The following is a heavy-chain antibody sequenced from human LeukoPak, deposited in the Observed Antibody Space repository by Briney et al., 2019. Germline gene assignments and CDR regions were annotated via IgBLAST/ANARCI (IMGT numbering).Heavy chain of an antibody. CDR1: GASISSYY. D-gene: IGHD1-26*01. Sequence: PSETLSLTCTVSGASISSYYWTWIRQPPGKGLEWIGYVYYTGSTRYNPSLNSRVTMSIDTSKNQFSLKLNSVTAADTAVYYCGRGGGSYRGSSIDYWGQGTLVTVSS. J-gene: IGHJ4*02. CDR2: VYYTGST. V-gene: IGHV4-59*01. CDR3: GRGGGSYRGSSIDY.